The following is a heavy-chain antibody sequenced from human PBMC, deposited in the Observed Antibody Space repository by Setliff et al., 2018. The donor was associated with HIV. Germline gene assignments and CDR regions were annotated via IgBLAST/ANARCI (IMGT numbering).Heavy chain of an antibody. CDR2: IYYSGST. CDR3: SRGRLGFGEFSNYYGMDV. Sequence: SETLSLTCTVAGGSISSYYWSWIRQPPGKGLEWIGYIYYSGSTNYNPSLKSRVTISVDTSKNQFSLKLSSVTAADSAVYYCSRGRLGFGEFSNYYGMDVWGQGTTVTVSS. CDR1: GGSISSYY. V-gene: IGHV4-59*01. J-gene: IGHJ6*02. D-gene: IGHD3-10*01.